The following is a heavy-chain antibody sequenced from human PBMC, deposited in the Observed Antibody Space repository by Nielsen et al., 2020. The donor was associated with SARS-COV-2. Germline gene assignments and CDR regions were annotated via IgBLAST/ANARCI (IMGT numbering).Heavy chain of an antibody. Sequence: GESLKISCAASGFTFDDYGMSWVRQAPGKGLEWVANIKQDGSEKYYVDSVKGRFTISRHNAENTVYLQMNSLRTDDTAVYYCARGVELPHQPPAMDVWGQGTTVTVSS. CDR2: IKQDGSEK. V-gene: IGHV3-7*03. CDR3: ARGVELPHQPPAMDV. CDR1: GFTFDDYG. D-gene: IGHD2-15*01. J-gene: IGHJ6*02.